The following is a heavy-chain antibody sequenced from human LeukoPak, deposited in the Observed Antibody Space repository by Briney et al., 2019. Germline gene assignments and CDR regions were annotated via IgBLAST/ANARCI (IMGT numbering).Heavy chain of an antibody. V-gene: IGHV3-11*01. J-gene: IGHJ5*02. CDR1: GFTSSDYY. Sequence: GGSLRLSCAASGFTSSDYYMSWIRQAPGKELEWVSYISSSGSTIYYADSVKGRFTISRDNAKNSLYLQMNSLRAGDTAVYYCARVGVLNWFDPWGQGTLVTVSS. CDR3: ARVGVLNWFDP. D-gene: IGHD2-15*01. CDR2: ISSSGSTI.